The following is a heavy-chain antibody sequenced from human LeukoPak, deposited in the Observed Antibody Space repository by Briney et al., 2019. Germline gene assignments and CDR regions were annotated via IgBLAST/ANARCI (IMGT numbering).Heavy chain of an antibody. CDR2: INQGGSES. CDR1: GFTFSTYW. Sequence: GGSLRLSCAASGFTFSTYWMTWVRQAPGKGLEWVANINQGGSESYYVDSVKGRFTISRDNAKNSLYLQTDSLRAEDPAVYYCVRYSRSISPAYWGQGTLVTVSS. CDR3: VRYSRSISPAY. V-gene: IGHV3-7*01. J-gene: IGHJ4*02. D-gene: IGHD3-3*02.